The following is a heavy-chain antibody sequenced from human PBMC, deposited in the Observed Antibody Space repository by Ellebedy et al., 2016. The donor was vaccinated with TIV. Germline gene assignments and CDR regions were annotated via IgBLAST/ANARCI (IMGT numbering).Heavy chain of an antibody. CDR1: GYTLTELS. J-gene: IGHJ6*02. V-gene: IGHV1-24*01. CDR3: ATSSSGSYYDYYYGMDV. D-gene: IGHD3-10*01. CDR2: FDPEDGET. Sequence: ASVKVSCXVSGYTLTELSMHWVRQAPGKGLEWMGGFDPEDGETIYAQKFQGRVTMTEDTSTDTAYMELSSLRSEDTAVYYCATSSSGSYYDYYYGMDVWGQGTTVTVSS.